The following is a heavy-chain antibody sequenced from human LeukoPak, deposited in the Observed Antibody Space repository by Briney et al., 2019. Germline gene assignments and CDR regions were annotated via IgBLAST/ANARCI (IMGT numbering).Heavy chain of an antibody. CDR3: GRELDWLPTLDY. CDR2: ISGSGGDT. D-gene: IGHD3-9*01. J-gene: IGHJ4*02. V-gene: IGHV3-23*01. Sequence: GGSLRLSCAASGFTFGSYAMTWVRQAPGKGLEWVSFISGSGGDTYYADSVKGRFTISRDNSKHTLFLQMNSLRAEDTALYDCGRELDWLPTLDYWGQGTLVTVSS. CDR1: GFTFGSYA.